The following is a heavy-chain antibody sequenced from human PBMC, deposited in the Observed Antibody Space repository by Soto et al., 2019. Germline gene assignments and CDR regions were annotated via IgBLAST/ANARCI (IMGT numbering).Heavy chain of an antibody. D-gene: IGHD1-20*01. CDR2: IYYSGST. V-gene: IGHV4-59*01. CDR1: VGSISSYY. Sequence: SETLSLTCTVSVGSISSYYWSWIRQPPGKGLEWIGYIYYSGSTNYNPSLKSRVTISVDTSKNQFSLKLSSVTAADTAVYYCARVFGGYYYYGMDVWGQGTTVTV. CDR3: ARVFGGYYYYGMDV. J-gene: IGHJ6*02.